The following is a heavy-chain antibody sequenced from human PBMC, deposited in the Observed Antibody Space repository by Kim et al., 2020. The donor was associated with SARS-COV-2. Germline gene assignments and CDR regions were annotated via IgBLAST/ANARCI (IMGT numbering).Heavy chain of an antibody. V-gene: IGHV1-46*01. J-gene: IGHJ1*01. CDR3: ARDFIIRGYSYGSQH. Sequence: ASVKVSCKASGYTFTSYYMHWVRQAPGQGLEWMGIINPSGGSTSYAQKFQGRVTMTRDTSTSTVYMELSSLRSEDTAVYYCARDFIIRGYSYGSQHWGQGTLVTVSS. CDR2: INPSGGST. CDR1: GYTFTSYY. D-gene: IGHD5-18*01.